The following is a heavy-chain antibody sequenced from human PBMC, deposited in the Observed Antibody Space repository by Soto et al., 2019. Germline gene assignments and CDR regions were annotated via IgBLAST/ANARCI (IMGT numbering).Heavy chain of an antibody. CDR2: ISGSGGST. Sequence: GGSLRLSCAASGFTFSSYAMSWVRQAPGKGLEWVSAISGSGGSTYYADSVKGRFTISRDNSKNTLYLQMNSLRAEDTAVYYCAKTVVWDSTVTTFGQGEYYFDYWGQGTLVTVSS. V-gene: IGHV3-23*01. J-gene: IGHJ4*02. D-gene: IGHD4-17*01. CDR1: GFTFSSYA. CDR3: AKTVVWDSTVTTFGQGEYYFDY.